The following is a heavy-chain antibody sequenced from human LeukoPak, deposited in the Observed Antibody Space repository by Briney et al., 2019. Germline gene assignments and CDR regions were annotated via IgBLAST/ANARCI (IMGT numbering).Heavy chain of an antibody. V-gene: IGHV1-24*01. CDR3: VTDRARLFWYFDL. Sequence: GASVNVSCKVSGSTLTDLSIHWVRQAPGKGLEYVGGSDPEDGETFHAQNFQGRVTMTEDTSIDTAYMELSGLRSEDPAVYYCVTDRARLFWYFDLWGRGTLVTVSS. D-gene: IGHD2-21*02. CDR2: SDPEDGET. J-gene: IGHJ2*01. CDR1: GSTLTDLS.